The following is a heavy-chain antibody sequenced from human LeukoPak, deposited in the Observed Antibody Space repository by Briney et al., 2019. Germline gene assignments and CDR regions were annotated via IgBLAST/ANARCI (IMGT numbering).Heavy chain of an antibody. Sequence: PGGSLRLSCAASGFTFSDYYMSWIRQAPGKGLEWVSYISSSGSTIYYADSVKGRFTISRDNAKNSLYLQMNSLRAEDTAVYYCARDVEIMTTVTTDYHYYYYMDVWGKGTTVTVSS. CDR1: GFTFSDYY. CDR3: ARDVEIMTTVTTDYHYYYYMDV. CDR2: ISSSGSTI. V-gene: IGHV3-11*04. D-gene: IGHD4-17*01. J-gene: IGHJ6*03.